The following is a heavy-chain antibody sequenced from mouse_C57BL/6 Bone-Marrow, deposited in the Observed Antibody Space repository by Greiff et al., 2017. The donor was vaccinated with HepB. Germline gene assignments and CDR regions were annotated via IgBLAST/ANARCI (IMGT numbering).Heavy chain of an antibody. CDR1: GYAFSSYW. Sequence: VKLQQSGAELVKPGASVKISCKASGYAFSSYWMNWVKQRPGKGLEWIGQIYPGDGDTNYNGNVKGKATLTADKSSSTACMQRSSLTSEDSAVYFCARSLLYGAMDYWGQGTSVTVSS. CDR3: ARSLLYGAMDY. J-gene: IGHJ4*01. V-gene: IGHV1-80*01. CDR2: IYPGDGDT. D-gene: IGHD1-1*01.